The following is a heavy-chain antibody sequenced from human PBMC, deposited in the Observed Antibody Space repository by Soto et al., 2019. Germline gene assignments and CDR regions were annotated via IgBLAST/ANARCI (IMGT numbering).Heavy chain of an antibody. CDR1: GGSISSYY. J-gene: IGHJ2*01. Sequence: QVQLQESGPGLVKPSETLSLTCTVSGGSISSYYWSWIRQPPGKGLEWFGYIYYSGSTNYNPSLKSRVTISVDTSKNQFSLKLSSVTAADTAVYYCARIPAARIRSWYFDLWGRGTLVTVSS. V-gene: IGHV4-59*01. CDR2: IYYSGST. D-gene: IGHD2-2*01. CDR3: ARIPAARIRSWYFDL.